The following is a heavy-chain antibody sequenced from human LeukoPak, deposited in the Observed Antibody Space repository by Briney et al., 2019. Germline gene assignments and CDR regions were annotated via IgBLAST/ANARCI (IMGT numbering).Heavy chain of an antibody. CDR2: INPNTGDT. D-gene: IGHD3-10*01. Sequence: ASVKVSCKASGYTFTGYHMHWVRQAPGQGLEWMGWINPNTGDTNYAQKLQGRVTMTRDTSIDTAYMELSRLKTDDTAVYYCARNTNYFGSGNSFDYWGQGTLVTVSS. CDR3: ARNTNYFGSGNSFDY. CDR1: GYTFTGYH. V-gene: IGHV1-2*02. J-gene: IGHJ4*02.